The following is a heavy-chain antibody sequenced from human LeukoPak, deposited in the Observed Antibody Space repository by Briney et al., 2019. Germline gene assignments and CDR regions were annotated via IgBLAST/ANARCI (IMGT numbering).Heavy chain of an antibody. CDR3: GRAGFGELYPYVDS. Sequence: GGSLGLSCAASGFAFSRFAMHWVRQAPGKGLEGGALISYDGGNEYYGDSGKGRFHDSRDNSKNTLYLQMSSLRADDTAVYYCGRAGFGELYPYVDSWGQGTLVTVSS. CDR1: GFAFSRFA. CDR2: ISYDGGNE. D-gene: IGHD3-16*01. J-gene: IGHJ4*02. V-gene: IGHV3-30*04.